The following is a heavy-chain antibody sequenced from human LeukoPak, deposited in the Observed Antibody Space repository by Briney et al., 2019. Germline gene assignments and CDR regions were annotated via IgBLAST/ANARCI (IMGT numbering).Heavy chain of an antibody. CDR1: GFSLSTSGMC. V-gene: IGHV2-70*01. CDR2: IDWDDDK. J-gene: IGHJ4*02. Sequence: SGPTLVNPTQTLTLTCTFSGFSLSTSGMCVSWIRQPPGKALEWLALIDWDDDKYYSTSLKTRLTISKDTSKNQVVLTMTNMDPVDTATYYCARTSGCSSTMVRGVIPNYYFDYWGQGTLVTVSS. CDR3: ARTSGCSSTMVRGVIPNYYFDY. D-gene: IGHD3-10*01.